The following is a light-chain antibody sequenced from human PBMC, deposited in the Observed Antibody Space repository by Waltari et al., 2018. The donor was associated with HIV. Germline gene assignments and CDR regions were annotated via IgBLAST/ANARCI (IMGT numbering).Light chain of an antibody. CDR1: QSIGNY. CDR2: AAS. J-gene: IGKJ1*01. Sequence: DIQVTQSPSSLSASVGDRVTITCRASQSIGNYLNWYQRPLGKAPKLLIYAASRLQSGVPSRFSGSGSGTEFTLTISSLQPEDFATYYCQQSYSTPPWTFGQGTKVEIK. V-gene: IGKV1-39*01. CDR3: QQSYSTPPWT.